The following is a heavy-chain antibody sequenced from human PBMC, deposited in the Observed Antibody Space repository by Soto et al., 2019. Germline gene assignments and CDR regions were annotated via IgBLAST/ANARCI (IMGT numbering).Heavy chain of an antibody. J-gene: IGHJ4*02. Sequence: ASVKVSCKSSGFTFTSYAIHWLRQAPGQRPQWMGWINGGSGNTKYSQDFQGRVTFTRDTFATTAYLELSSLRSEDTAVYYCTRVPPWGNSAGDYYIQHYDSWGQGTPGTVSS. CDR2: INGGSGNT. D-gene: IGHD3-16*01. V-gene: IGHV1-3*01. CDR1: GFTFTSYA. CDR3: TRVPPWGNSAGDYYIQHYDS.